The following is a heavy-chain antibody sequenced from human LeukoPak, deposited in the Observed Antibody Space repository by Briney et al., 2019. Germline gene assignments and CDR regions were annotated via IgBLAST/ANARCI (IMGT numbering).Heavy chain of an antibody. D-gene: IGHD4-17*01. CDR1: GGSISSGGYY. J-gene: IGHJ4*02. CDR3: SRDYGDIFDY. Sequence: SQTLSLTCTVSGGSISSGGYYWSRIRQHPGKGLECNGYIYYSASTYYNPSLKSRVNTSVDTSKNKFPLKLSSVTAADSAVYYCSRDYGDIFDYWGQGTLVTVSS. CDR2: IYYSAST. V-gene: IGHV4-31*03.